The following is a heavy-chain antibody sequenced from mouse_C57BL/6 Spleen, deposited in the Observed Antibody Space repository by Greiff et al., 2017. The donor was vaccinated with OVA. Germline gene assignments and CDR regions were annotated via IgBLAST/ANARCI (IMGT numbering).Heavy chain of an antibody. D-gene: IGHD1-1*01. Sequence: QVHVKQPGAELVKPGASVKLSCKASGYTFTSYWMHWVKQRPGQGLEWIGMIHPNSGSTNYNEKFKSKATLTVDKSSSTAYMQLSSLTSEDSAVYYCARGGYGSSYNYFDYWGQGTTLTVSS. CDR1: GYTFTSYW. CDR3: ARGGYGSSYNYFDY. V-gene: IGHV1-64*01. J-gene: IGHJ2*01. CDR2: IHPNSGST.